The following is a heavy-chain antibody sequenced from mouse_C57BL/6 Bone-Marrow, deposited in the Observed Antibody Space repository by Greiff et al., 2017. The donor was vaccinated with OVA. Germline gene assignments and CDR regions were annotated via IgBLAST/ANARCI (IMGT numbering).Heavy chain of an antibody. J-gene: IGHJ4*01. CDR1: GYTFTSYW. CDR2: INPSSGYT. CDR3: ARVYYGSSYDYYAMDY. Sequence: VKLMESGAELAKPGASVKLSCTASGYTFTSYWMHWVKQRPGQGLEWIGYINPSSGYTKYNQKFKDKATLTADKSSSTAYMQLSSLTYEDSAVYYDARVYYGSSYDYYAMDYWGQGTSVTVSA. D-gene: IGHD1-1*01. V-gene: IGHV1-7*01.